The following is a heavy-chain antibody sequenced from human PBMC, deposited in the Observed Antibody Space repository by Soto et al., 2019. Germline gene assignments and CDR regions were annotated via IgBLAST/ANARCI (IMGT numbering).Heavy chain of an antibody. CDR2: INHSGST. CDR3: ARAIHFCSGYRFDY. Sequence: SETLSLTCAVYGGSFSGYYWSWIRQPPGKGLEWIGEINHSGSTNYNPSLKSRVTISVDTSKNQFSLKLSSVTAADTAVYYCARAIHFCSGYRFDYWGQGTLVTVSS. CDR1: GGSFSGYY. D-gene: IGHD3-3*01. V-gene: IGHV4-34*01. J-gene: IGHJ4*02.